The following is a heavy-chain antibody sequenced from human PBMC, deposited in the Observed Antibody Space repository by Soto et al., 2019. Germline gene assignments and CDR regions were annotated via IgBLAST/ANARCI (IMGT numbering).Heavy chain of an antibody. CDR2: INSGSTII. J-gene: IGHJ4*02. CDR1: GFTFNGYG. D-gene: IGHD1-26*01. CDR3: ARDRGAPWKYYFDS. Sequence: EVQLVESGGGLVQPGGSLRLSCAASGFTFNGYGMNWVRQGPGKGLEWVSYINSGSTIIYYADSVKGRFTISRDNAENSLYLQMNSLRDDDTAVYYCARDRGAPWKYYFDSWGQGALVTVSS. V-gene: IGHV3-48*02.